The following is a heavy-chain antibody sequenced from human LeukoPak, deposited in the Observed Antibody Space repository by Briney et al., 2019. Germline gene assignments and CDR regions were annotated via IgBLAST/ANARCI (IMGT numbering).Heavy chain of an antibody. D-gene: IGHD2-2*01. Sequence: ASVKVSCKASGYTFTSYAMNWVRQAPGQGLEWMGWINTNTGNPTYAQGFTGRFVFYLDTSVSTAYLQISSLKAEDTAVYYCARQGPGDCSNTRCYGVDSWGQGTLVTVSS. CDR2: INTNTGNP. CDR1: GYTFTSYA. CDR3: ARQGPGDCSNTRCYGVDS. V-gene: IGHV7-4-1*02. J-gene: IGHJ4*02.